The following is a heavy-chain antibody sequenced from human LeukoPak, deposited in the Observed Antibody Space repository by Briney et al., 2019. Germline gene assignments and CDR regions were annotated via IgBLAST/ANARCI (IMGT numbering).Heavy chain of an antibody. CDR3: AKEIAVADYFDY. J-gene: IGHJ4*02. CDR2: ISGSGGST. Sequence: GGSLRLSCAASGFAFSSYTMNWVRQAPGKGLEWVSAISGSGGSTYYADSVKGRFTISRDNFKNTLYLQMNSLRAEDTAVYYCAKEIAVADYFDYWGQGTLVTVSS. D-gene: IGHD6-19*01. V-gene: IGHV3-23*01. CDR1: GFAFSSYT.